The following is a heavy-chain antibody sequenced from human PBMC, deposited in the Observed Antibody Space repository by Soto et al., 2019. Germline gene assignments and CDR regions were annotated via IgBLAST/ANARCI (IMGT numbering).Heavy chain of an antibody. V-gene: IGHV3-23*01. CDR1: GFTFNSYA. J-gene: IGHJ4*02. CDR2: ISGSGGST. CDR3: AKDLIARAFPFDY. Sequence: EVQLLESGGILVGPGRSLRLSCTASGFTFNSYAMNWVRQAPGKGLEWVSGISGSGGSTYYADSVKGRFTISRDNSKNTLYLQMNSLRAEDTAVYYCAKDLIARAFPFDYWGQGTLVTVSS. D-gene: IGHD6-6*01.